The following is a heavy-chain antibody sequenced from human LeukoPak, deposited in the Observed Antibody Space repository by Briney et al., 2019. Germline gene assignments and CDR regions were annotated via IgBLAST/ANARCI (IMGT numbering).Heavy chain of an antibody. Sequence: GGSLRLSCAASGFTFSNAWMSWVRQAPGKGLEWVGRIKIKTDGGTIDYAAPVKGRFTISRDDSKNTLYLQMNSLKIEDTAVYYCTTAPGQLSYWGQGTLVTVSS. CDR1: GFTFSNAW. CDR2: IKIKTDGGTI. J-gene: IGHJ4*02. V-gene: IGHV3-15*01. CDR3: TTAPGQLSY. D-gene: IGHD5-18*01.